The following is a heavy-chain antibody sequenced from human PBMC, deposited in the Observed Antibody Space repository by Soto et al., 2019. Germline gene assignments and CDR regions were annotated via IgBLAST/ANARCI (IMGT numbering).Heavy chain of an antibody. D-gene: IGHD1-1*01. J-gene: IGHJ4*02. V-gene: IGHV3-9*01. CDR3: ASGRKYYLFHY. CDR1: GFNFDDFA. Sequence: LRLSCAGSGFNFDDFAMHWVRQAPGKGLEWVSGISWNSGSIGYADSMKGRITISRDNAKNSLYLEMNSPRVEDTALYYCASGRKYYLFHYCGQGTPVTVSS. CDR2: ISWNSGSI.